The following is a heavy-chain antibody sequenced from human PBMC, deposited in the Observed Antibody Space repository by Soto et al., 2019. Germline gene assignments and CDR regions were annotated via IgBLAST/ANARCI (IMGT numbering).Heavy chain of an antibody. J-gene: IGHJ6*02. Sequence: ASVKVSCKDSGGTFSTHAIIWVRQAPGHGLEWMGGIIPISGTTYYTQKFQGRVTITADEPTSTAFMELSSLKSEDTAVFYCARGYCSGGNCYSGMDVWGQGTMVTVSS. CDR3: ARGYCSGGNCYSGMDV. V-gene: IGHV1-69*13. CDR1: GGTFSTHA. D-gene: IGHD2-15*01. CDR2: IIPISGTT.